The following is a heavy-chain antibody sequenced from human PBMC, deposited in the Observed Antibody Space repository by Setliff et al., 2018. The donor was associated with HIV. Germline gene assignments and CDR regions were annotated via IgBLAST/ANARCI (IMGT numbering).Heavy chain of an antibody. CDR1: IRPFTGYY. V-gene: IGHV4-34*01. Sequence: SETLSLTCAVYIRPFTGYYWSWIRQSPGKGLEWIGEINDSGTYNFNPSLKSRVNISVDASKNQFSLRLSSVTAADTAVYYCARPTASYSSSWDSWYFDLWGRGTLVTVSS. D-gene: IGHD6-13*01. CDR3: ARPTASYSSSWDSWYFDL. CDR2: INDSGTY. J-gene: IGHJ2*01.